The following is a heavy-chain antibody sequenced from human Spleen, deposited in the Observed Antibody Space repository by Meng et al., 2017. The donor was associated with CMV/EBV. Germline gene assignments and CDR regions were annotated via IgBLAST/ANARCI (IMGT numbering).Heavy chain of an antibody. Sequence: KASGYNFAIYGITWVRQAPGQGLEWVGWVGAENGETNYGQKFQGRVTVTADTFTNTAYMEMRSLRSDDSAIYYCARAGAAVTTNFDFWGQGTLVTVSS. J-gene: IGHJ4*02. CDR3: ARAGAAVTTNFDF. CDR1: GYNFAIYG. CDR2: VGAENGET. D-gene: IGHD4-17*01. V-gene: IGHV1-18*01.